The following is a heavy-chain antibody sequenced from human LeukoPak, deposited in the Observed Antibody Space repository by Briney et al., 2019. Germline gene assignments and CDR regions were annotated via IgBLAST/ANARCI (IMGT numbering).Heavy chain of an antibody. J-gene: IGHJ3*02. Sequence: ASVKGSCKASGYTFTSYGISWVRQAPGQGLEWMGWIRAYNGNTNYAQKLQGRVTMTTDTSTSTAYMELRSLRSDDTAVYYCARDNYYDSSGYYFGAFDIWGQGTMVTVSS. V-gene: IGHV1-18*01. D-gene: IGHD3-22*01. CDR2: IRAYNGNT. CDR1: GYTFTSYG. CDR3: ARDNYYDSSGYYFGAFDI.